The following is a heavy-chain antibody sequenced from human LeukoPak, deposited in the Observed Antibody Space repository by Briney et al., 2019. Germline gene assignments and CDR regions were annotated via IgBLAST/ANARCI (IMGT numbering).Heavy chain of an antibody. CDR1: GYTFTSYA. V-gene: IGHV7-4-1*02. Sequence: ASVKVSCKASGYTFTSYAMNWVRQAPGQGLEWMGWINTNTGNPTYAQGFTGRFVFSLDTSVSTAYLQISSLKAEDTAVYYCAGAEEGYDYVWGSYRYTTQFDYWGQGTLVTVSS. CDR2: INTNTGNP. D-gene: IGHD3-16*02. CDR3: AGAEEGYDYVWGSYRYTTQFDY. J-gene: IGHJ4*02.